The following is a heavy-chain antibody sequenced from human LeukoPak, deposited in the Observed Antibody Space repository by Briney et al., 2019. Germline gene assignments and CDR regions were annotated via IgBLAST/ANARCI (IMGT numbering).Heavy chain of an antibody. Sequence: GGSLRLSCAASGFTFSDYYMSWIRQAPGKGLEWVSYISSSGSTIHYADSVKGRFTISRDNAKNSLYLQMNSLRAEDTAVYYCAREPTGGLDYFDYWGQGTLVTVSS. V-gene: IGHV3-11*01. CDR1: GFTFSDYY. J-gene: IGHJ4*02. CDR3: AREPTGGLDYFDY. D-gene: IGHD7-27*01. CDR2: ISSSGSTI.